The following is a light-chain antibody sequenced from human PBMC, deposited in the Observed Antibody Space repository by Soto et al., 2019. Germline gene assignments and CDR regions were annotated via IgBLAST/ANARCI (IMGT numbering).Light chain of an antibody. V-gene: IGKV1-5*03. CDR2: KAY. CDR1: QDVSQW. Sequence: DIQMTQSPSTLSASVGDRVIITCRASQDVSQWLAWYQQKPGKAPKLLIYKAYHLESGVPSRFSGSASGTEFTLTIRDLQPDDFATYFCQQDDSDSYTCGQGTKLDIK. CDR3: QQDDSDSYT. J-gene: IGKJ2*01.